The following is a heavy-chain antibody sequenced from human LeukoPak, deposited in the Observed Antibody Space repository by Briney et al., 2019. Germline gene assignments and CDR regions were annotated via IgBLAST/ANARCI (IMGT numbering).Heavy chain of an antibody. Sequence: GGSLRLSCAASGFTVSSNYMSWVRQAPGKGLEWVSVIYSGGSTYYADSVKGRFTISRDNSKNTLYLQMNSLRAEDTAVYYCARVENRQLAEGYFDYWGQGTLVTVSS. CDR1: GFTVSSNY. V-gene: IGHV3-53*01. CDR3: ARVENRQLAEGYFDY. J-gene: IGHJ4*02. D-gene: IGHD6-6*01. CDR2: IYSGGST.